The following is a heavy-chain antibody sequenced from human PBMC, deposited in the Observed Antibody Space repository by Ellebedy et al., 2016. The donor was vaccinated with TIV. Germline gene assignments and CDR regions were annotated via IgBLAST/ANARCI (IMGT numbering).Heavy chain of an antibody. CDR3: ARDQDSSSWYRYFQH. CDR2: INPNSGGT. D-gene: IGHD6-13*01. Sequence: ASVKVSCKASGYTFTGYYMHWVRQAPGQGLEWMGWINPNSGGTNYAQKFQGWVTMTRDTSISTAYMELSRLRSDDTAVYYCARDQDSSSWYRYFQHWGQGTLVTVSS. CDR1: GYTFTGYY. J-gene: IGHJ1*01. V-gene: IGHV1-2*04.